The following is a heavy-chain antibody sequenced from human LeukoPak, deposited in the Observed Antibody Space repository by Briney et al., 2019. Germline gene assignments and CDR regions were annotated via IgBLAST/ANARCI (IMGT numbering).Heavy chain of an antibody. D-gene: IGHD2-2*01. CDR1: GYTFTSYG. CDR3: ARDLIPPRWYCSSTSCYVPGY. J-gene: IGHJ4*02. Sequence: ASVKVSCKASGYTFTSYGISWVRQAPGQGLEWIGWISAYNGNTNYAQKLQGRVTVTTDTSTSTAYMELRSLRSDDTAVYYCARDLIPPRWYCSSTSCYVPGYWGQGTLVTVS. V-gene: IGHV1-18*01. CDR2: ISAYNGNT.